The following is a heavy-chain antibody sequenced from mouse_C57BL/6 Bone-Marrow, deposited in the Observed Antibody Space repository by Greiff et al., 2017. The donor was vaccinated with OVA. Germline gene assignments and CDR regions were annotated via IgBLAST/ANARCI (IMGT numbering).Heavy chain of an antibody. CDR2: IYPGDGDT. J-gene: IGHJ4*01. CDR1: GYAFSSSW. CDR3: ARPYSNYDAMDY. D-gene: IGHD2-5*01. V-gene: IGHV1-82*01. Sequence: LVESGPELVKPGASVKISCKASGYAFSSSWMNWVKQRPGKGLEWIGRIYPGDGDTNYNGKFKGKATLTADKSSSTAYMQLSSLTSEDSAVYFCARPYSNYDAMDYWGQGTSVTVSS.